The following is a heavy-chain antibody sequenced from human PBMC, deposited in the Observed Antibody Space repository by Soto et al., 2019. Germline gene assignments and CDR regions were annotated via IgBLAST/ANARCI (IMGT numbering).Heavy chain of an antibody. CDR1: CYTFTSYG. J-gene: IGHJ5*02. D-gene: IGHD3-22*01. CDR2: ISAYNGNT. Sequence: ASVKVSCKASCYTFTSYGISWVRQAPGQGLEWMGWISAYNGNTNYAQKLQGRVTMTTDTSTSTAYMELRSLRSDDTAVYYCARSFSYYYDSSGYYYPWGQGTLVTVSS. V-gene: IGHV1-18*04. CDR3: ARSFSYYYDSSGYYYP.